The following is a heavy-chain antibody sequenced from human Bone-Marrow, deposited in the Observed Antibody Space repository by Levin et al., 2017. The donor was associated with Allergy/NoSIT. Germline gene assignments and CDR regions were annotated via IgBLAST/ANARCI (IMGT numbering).Heavy chain of an antibody. V-gene: IGHV1-2*02. CDR1: GYTFTDYY. CDR2: INPNSGGT. D-gene: IGHD3-22*01. CDR3: ARDPDYYDRAFDT. J-gene: IGHJ3*02. Sequence: GESLKISCKASGYTFTDYYMNWVRQAPGQGLEWMGWINPNSGGTNYAQKFQGRVTMTRDTSISTAYMGLSGLRSDDTAVYYCARDPDYYDRAFDTWGQGTMVTVSS.